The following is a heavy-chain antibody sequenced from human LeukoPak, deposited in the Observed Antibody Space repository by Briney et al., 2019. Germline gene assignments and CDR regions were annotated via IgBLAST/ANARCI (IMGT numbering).Heavy chain of an antibody. CDR3: ARDRMVAGYYYMDV. D-gene: IGHD6-19*01. J-gene: IGHJ6*03. CDR2: IYTSGST. Sequence: SETLSLTCTVSGGSISSGSYYWSWIRQPAGKGLEWIGRIYTSGSTNYNPSLKSRVTISVDTSKNQFSLKLSSVTAADTAVYYCARDRMVAGYYYMDVWGKGTTVTVSS. V-gene: IGHV4-61*02. CDR1: GGSISSGSYY.